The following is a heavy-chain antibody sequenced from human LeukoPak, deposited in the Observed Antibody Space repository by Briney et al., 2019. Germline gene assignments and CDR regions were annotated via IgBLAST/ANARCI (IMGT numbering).Heavy chain of an antibody. D-gene: IGHD2-2*01. J-gene: IGHJ5*02. CDR3: ARDQLGRYCSSTSCDNWFDP. CDR1: GYSISSGYY. CDR2: IYHSGST. Sequence: SETLSLTCAVSGYSISSGYYWGWIRQPPGKGLEWIGSIYHSGSTYYNPSLKSRVTISVDTSKNQFSLKLSSVTAADTAVYYCARDQLGRYCSSTSCDNWFDPWGQGTLVTVSS. V-gene: IGHV4-38-2*02.